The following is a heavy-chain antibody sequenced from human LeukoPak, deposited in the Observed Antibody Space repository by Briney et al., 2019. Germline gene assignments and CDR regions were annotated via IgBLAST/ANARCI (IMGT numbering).Heavy chain of an antibody. V-gene: IGHV4-39*01. Sequence: SETLSLTCIVSDGSITSSSYYSGWLRQPPGNGLEWIGSIYCSGGTSYNPSLKSRVTISGDTSKNHFSLRLSSVTAADTAVYYCARQGFVVNLVRGVITKDPTYYFAAWGQGTLVTVSS. CDR3: ARQGFVVNLVRGVITKDPTYYFAA. CDR2: IYCSGGT. CDR1: DGSITSSSYY. J-gene: IGHJ4*02. D-gene: IGHD3-10*01.